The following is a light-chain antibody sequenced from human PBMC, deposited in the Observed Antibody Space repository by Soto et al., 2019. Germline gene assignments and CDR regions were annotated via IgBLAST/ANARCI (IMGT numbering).Light chain of an antibody. V-gene: IGKV1-39*01. CDR3: QQRRNWPHLT. CDR2: AAS. Sequence: DIQMTQSQYSLSASVGDRVTITCRASQSISSYLNWYQQKPGKAPKLLIYAASSLQSGVPSRFSGSGSGTDFTLIIGSLEPEDFAVYYCQQRRNWPHLTFGGGTKVDI. CDR1: QSISSY. J-gene: IGKJ4*01.